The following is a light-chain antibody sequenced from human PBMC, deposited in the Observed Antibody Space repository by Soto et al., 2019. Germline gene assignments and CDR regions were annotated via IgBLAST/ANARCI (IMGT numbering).Light chain of an antibody. CDR3: SSYAGSNNFV. Sequence: QSALTQPPSASGSPGQSVTISCTGTSSDVGGYNYVSWYQQHPGKAPKLMIYEVSKRPSGVPDRFCGSKSGNTASLTVSGIQAEDEADYYCSSYAGSNNFVFGTGTKVTVL. CDR1: SSDVGGYNY. J-gene: IGLJ1*01. CDR2: EVS. V-gene: IGLV2-8*01.